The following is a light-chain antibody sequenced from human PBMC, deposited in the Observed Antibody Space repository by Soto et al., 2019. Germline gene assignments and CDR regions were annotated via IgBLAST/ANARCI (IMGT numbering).Light chain of an antibody. V-gene: IGKV1-39*01. CDR1: QSISTY. CDR2: GAS. Sequence: DIQMTQSPSSLSASVGDRVTITCRASQSISTYLNWYQHKPGKAPKLLIYGASSLKSGVPSRFSGSGSGTDFSLTISSLQPEDFATYYCQQSYSTLYTFGQGTKVDIK. J-gene: IGKJ2*01. CDR3: QQSYSTLYT.